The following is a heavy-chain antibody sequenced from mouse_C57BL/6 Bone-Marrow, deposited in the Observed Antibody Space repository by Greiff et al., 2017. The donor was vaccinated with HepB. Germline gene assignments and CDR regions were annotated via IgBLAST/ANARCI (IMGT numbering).Heavy chain of an antibody. V-gene: IGHV1-15*01. J-gene: IGHJ3*01. CDR2: IDPETGGT. D-gene: IGHD1-1*01. Sequence: QVQLQQSGAELVRPGASVTLSCKASGYTFTDYEMHWVKQTPVHGLEWIGAIDPETGGTAYNQKFKGKAILTADKSSSTAYMELRSLTSEGSAVYYCTSALLGWFAYWGQGTLVTVSA. CDR1: GYTFTDYE. CDR3: TSALLGWFAY.